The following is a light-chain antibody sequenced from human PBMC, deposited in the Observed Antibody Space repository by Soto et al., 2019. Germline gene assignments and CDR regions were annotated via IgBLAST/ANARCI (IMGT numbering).Light chain of an antibody. CDR2: GAS. J-gene: IGKJ1*01. V-gene: IGKV3-15*01. CDR3: QQYNNWPGT. Sequence: EIVMTQSPATLSVAPGERATLSCRASQSVSSNLAWYQQKPGQAPRLLIYGASTRATVIPARFSGSGSGTEFTLTISSLQSEAFAVYYCQQYNNWPGTFGQGTQVEIK. CDR1: QSVSSN.